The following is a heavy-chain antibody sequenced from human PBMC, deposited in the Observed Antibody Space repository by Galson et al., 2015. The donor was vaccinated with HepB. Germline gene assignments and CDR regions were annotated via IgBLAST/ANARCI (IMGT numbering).Heavy chain of an antibody. CDR3: ARAAGNRFEA. V-gene: IGHV1-18*01. CDR1: GYSFTSYG. Sequence: SVKVSCKASGYSFTSYGLSWVRQAPGQGLEWMGWISGDGTSTNYAQTFRGRLTETTDTSTTTAYMELRSLRSDDTALYYCARAAGNRFEAWGQGTQVTVSS. D-gene: IGHD6-13*01. J-gene: IGHJ4*02. CDR2: ISGDGTST.